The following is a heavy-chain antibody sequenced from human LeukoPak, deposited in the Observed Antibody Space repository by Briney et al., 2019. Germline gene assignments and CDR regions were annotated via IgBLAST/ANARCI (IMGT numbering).Heavy chain of an antibody. D-gene: IGHD2-2*01. CDR3: AKDLTPYCSSTSCYEFYPPTNDY. V-gene: IGHV3-23*01. J-gene: IGHJ4*02. CDR1: GFTFSSYA. CDR2: ISGSGGST. Sequence: AGGSLRLSCAASGFTFSSYAMSWVRQAPGKGLEWVSAISGSGGSTYYADSVKGRFTISRDNSKNTLYLQMNSLRAEDTAVYYCAKDLTPYCSSTSCYEFYPPTNDYWGQGTLVTVSS.